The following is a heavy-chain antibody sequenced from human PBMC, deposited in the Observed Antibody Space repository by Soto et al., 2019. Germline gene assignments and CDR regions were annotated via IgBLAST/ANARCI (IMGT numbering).Heavy chain of an antibody. Sequence: GASVKVSCKASGYTFTSYGISWVRQAPGQGLEWMGWISAYNGNTNYAQKLQGRVTMTTDTSTSTAYMELRSLRSDDTAVYYCARDTAARPLDYYGMDVWGQGTTVTVSS. J-gene: IGHJ6*02. CDR2: ISAYNGNT. D-gene: IGHD6-6*01. V-gene: IGHV1-18*04. CDR1: GYTFTSYG. CDR3: ARDTAARPLDYYGMDV.